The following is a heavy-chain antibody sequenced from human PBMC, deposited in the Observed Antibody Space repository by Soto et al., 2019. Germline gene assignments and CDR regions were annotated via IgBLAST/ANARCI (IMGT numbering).Heavy chain of an antibody. CDR2: ISYDGSNK. Sequence: QVQLVESGGGVVQPGRSLRLSCAASGFTFSSYGMHWVRQAPGKGLEWVAVISYDGSNKYYADSVKGRFTISRDNSKNTLYLQMNSLRAEDTAVYYCAKDAVGAQGIFDYWGQGTLVTVSS. D-gene: IGHD3-16*01. CDR3: AKDAVGAQGIFDY. CDR1: GFTFSSYG. V-gene: IGHV3-30*18. J-gene: IGHJ4*02.